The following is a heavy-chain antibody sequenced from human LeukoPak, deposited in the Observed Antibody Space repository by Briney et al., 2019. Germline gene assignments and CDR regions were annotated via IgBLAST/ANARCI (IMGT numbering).Heavy chain of an antibody. CDR3: ARDFDGPRASDY. CDR1: GFTFSYFW. V-gene: IGHV3-74*01. CDR2: INTDGSYS. J-gene: IGHJ4*02. Sequence: GGSLRLSCAASGFTFSYFWMHWFRQTPGKGLVWVSCINTDGSYSTYADSVKGRFIISRDNVRNTLYLQMNSLRAEDSAVYYCARDFDGPRASDYWGQGISVTASS. D-gene: IGHD4-17*01.